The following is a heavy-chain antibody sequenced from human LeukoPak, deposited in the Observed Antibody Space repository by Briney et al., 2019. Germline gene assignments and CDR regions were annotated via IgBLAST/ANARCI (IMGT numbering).Heavy chain of an antibody. D-gene: IGHD1-14*01. CDR2: IKEDGREK. Sequence: PGGPLRLSCAPSGFLFSGYWLVWVGQAPGKGLEGVENIKEDGREKYYVESMKGRFTISRDNVKNSLYLQINSLRAEDTAVYYCARDSFETDIDYWGQGTLVTVSS. CDR3: ARDSFETDIDY. CDR1: GFLFSGYW. V-gene: IGHV3-7*01. J-gene: IGHJ4*02.